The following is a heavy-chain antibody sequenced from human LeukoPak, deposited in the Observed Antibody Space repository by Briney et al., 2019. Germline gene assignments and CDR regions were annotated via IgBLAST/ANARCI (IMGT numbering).Heavy chain of an antibody. V-gene: IGHV4-30-2*01. D-gene: IGHD2-15*01. CDR1: GGSISSGGYP. CDR3: ARGEDRFDY. CDR2: IYHRGGT. J-gene: IGHJ4*02. Sequence: SETPSLTCAVSGGSISSGGYPWSWIRQPPGKGLEWIGYIYHRGGTYYNPSLKSRVTMSVDRSKNQFSLKLSSVTAADTAVYYCARGEDRFDYWGQGTLVTVSS.